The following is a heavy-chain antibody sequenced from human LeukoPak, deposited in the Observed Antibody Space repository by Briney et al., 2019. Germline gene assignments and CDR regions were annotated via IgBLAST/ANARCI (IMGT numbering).Heavy chain of an antibody. Sequence: SVTLSLTCFVSNGSITSTSYWAWIRQSPGKGLEWIGTTSSGGSAYYKTSLKSRVSISVDTSKTQLSLRLTSVTAADTAVYYCARQGGGDFVDSWGQGTLVSVS. CDR3: ARQGGGDFVDS. CDR2: TSSGGSA. D-gene: IGHD4-17*01. CDR1: NGSITSTSY. J-gene: IGHJ4*02. V-gene: IGHV4-39*01.